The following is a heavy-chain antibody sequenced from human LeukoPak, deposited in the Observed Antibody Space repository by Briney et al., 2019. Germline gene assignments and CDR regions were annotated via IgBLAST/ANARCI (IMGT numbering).Heavy chain of an antibody. CDR2: IIPILGIA. J-gene: IGHJ4*02. CDR3: ARVERYFDWLGFDY. CDR1: GGTLSSYT. V-gene: IGHV1-69*02. Sequence: ASVKVSCKASGGTLSSYTISWVRQAPGQGLEWMGRIIPILGIANYAQKSQGRVTITTDKSTSTAYMELSSLRSEDTAVYYCARVERYFDWLGFDYWGQGTLVTVSS. D-gene: IGHD3-9*01.